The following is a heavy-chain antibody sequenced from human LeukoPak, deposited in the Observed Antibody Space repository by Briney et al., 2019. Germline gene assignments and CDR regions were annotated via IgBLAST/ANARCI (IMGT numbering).Heavy chain of an antibody. V-gene: IGHV1-69*13. CDR1: GGTFSSYA. D-gene: IGHD4-17*01. J-gene: IGHJ4*02. CDR2: IIPIFGTA. CDR3: AIGDPDYFDY. Sequence: ASMKVSRKASGGTFSSYAISWVRQAPGQGLEWMGGIIPIFGTANYAQKFQGRVTITADESTSTAYVELSSLRSEDTAVYYCAIGDPDYFDYWGQGTLVTVSS.